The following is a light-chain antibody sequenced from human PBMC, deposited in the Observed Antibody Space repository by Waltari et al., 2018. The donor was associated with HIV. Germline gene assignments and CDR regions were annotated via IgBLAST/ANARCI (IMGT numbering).Light chain of an antibody. Sequence: QSVLTQPPSVSGAPGQRVTIACTGTRSNIGAGFDVHWYQQIPGTAPKLLIYATTVRPSGVPDRFSGSKSGTSASLAITGLQSEDEADYYCQSYDMSQSGSLVFGGGTKLTVL. CDR3: QSYDMSQSGSLV. CDR2: ATT. J-gene: IGLJ2*01. V-gene: IGLV1-40*01. CDR1: RSNIGAGFD.